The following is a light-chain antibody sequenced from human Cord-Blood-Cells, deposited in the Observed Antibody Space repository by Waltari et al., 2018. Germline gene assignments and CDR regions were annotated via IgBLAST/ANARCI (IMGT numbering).Light chain of an antibody. V-gene: IGKV1-5*03. CDR2: KAS. CDR1: KSISSW. CDR3: QQYNSYLLT. J-gene: IGKJ4*01. Sequence: DIQTTTSPYTLSASVGDRVTITCRSSKSISSWLAWYQQKAGKTPKLLIYKASILESGVPSRFSGSGSGTEFTLTISSLQPDDFATYYCQQYNSYLLTFGGGTKVEIK.